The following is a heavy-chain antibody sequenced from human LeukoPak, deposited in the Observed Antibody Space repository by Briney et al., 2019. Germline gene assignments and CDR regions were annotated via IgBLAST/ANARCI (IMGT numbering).Heavy chain of an antibody. V-gene: IGHV3-23*01. D-gene: IGHD3-3*01. CDR3: AKGMDYDFWSFDY. CDR1: GFTFSSYA. CDR2: ISGSGGGT. J-gene: IGHJ4*02. Sequence: PGGSLRLSCAASGFTFSSYAMNWVRQAPGKGLEWVSAISGSGGGTYYADSVKGRFTISRDNSKNTLYLQMNSLRAEDTAVYYCAKGMDYDFWSFDYWGRGTLVTVSS.